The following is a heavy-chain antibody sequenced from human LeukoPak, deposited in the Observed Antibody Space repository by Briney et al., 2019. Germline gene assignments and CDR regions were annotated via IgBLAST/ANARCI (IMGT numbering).Heavy chain of an antibody. J-gene: IGHJ6*03. CDR2: INPSGGST. Sequence: GASVKVSCKASGYTFTSYYMHWVRQAPGQGLEWMGIINPSGGSTSYAQKFQGRVTMTRDTSISTAYMELSRLRSDDTAVYYCARDLIGYSSSWYPEYYYYYMDVWGKGTTVTISS. V-gene: IGHV1-46*01. CDR1: GYTFTSYY. D-gene: IGHD6-13*01. CDR3: ARDLIGYSSSWYPEYYYYYMDV.